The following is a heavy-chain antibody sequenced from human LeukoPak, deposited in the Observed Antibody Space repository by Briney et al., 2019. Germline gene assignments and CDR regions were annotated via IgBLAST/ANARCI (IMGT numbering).Heavy chain of an antibody. CDR3: ARGPTITMVRGVIPSRAFDT. CDR2: IYTSGST. D-gene: IGHD3-10*01. Sequence: SETLSLTCTVSGGSISSYYWSWIRQPAGKGLEWIGRIYTSGSTNYNPSLKSRVTMSVGTSKNQFSLKLSSVTAADTAVYYCARGPTITMVRGVIPSRAFDTWGQGTMVTVSS. V-gene: IGHV4-4*07. CDR1: GGSISSYY. J-gene: IGHJ3*02.